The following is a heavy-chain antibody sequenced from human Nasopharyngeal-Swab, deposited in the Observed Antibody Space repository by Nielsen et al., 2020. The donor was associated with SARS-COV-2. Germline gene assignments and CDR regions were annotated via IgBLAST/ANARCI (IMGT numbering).Heavy chain of an antibody. CDR2: IYSSGNT. V-gene: IGHV4-31*03. Sequence: SETLSLTCTVTGGSIYSGGYHWSWIRQHPGKGLEWVGYIYSSGNTYYNPSLKSRAIISLDTSDNQFSLKLTSVTAADTAVYFCARRQLATYHFDYWGQGTLVTVSS. CDR3: ARRQLATYHFDY. J-gene: IGHJ4*02. D-gene: IGHD2-2*02. CDR1: GGSIYSGGYH.